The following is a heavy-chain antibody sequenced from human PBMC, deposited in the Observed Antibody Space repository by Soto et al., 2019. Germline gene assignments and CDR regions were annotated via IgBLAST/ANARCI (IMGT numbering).Heavy chain of an antibody. Sequence: GGSLRLSCAASGFTFSNAWMSWVRQAPGKGLEWVGRIKSKTDGGTTDYAAPVKGRFTISRDDSKNTLYLQMNSLKTEDTAVYYCTTSDIVVVPALFDYWGQGTLVTVSS. CDR3: TTSDIVVVPALFDY. D-gene: IGHD2-2*01. CDR1: GFTFSNAW. CDR2: IKSKTDGGTT. V-gene: IGHV3-15*01. J-gene: IGHJ4*02.